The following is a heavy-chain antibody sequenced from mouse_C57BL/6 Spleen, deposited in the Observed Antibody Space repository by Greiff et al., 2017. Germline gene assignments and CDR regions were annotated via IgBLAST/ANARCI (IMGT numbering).Heavy chain of an antibody. CDR3: AREFYYDYTMDY. CDR1: GYAFSSYW. CDR2: IYPGDGDT. Sequence: VHLVESGAELVKPGASVKISCKASGYAFSSYWMNWVKQRPGKGLEWIGQIYPGDGDTNYNGKFKGKATLTADKSSRTAYMQLSSLTSEDSAVYFCAREFYYDYTMDYWGQGTSVTVSS. D-gene: IGHD2-4*01. J-gene: IGHJ4*01. V-gene: IGHV1-80*01.